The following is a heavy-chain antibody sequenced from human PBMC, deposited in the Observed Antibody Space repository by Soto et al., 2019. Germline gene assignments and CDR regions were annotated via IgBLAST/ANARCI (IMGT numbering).Heavy chain of an antibody. CDR1: GGSIGGVGYS. CDR2: MYHSGTF. D-gene: IGHD3-10*01. Sequence: SETLSLTCAVSGGSIGGVGYSWSWVRQPPGGGLEWIGYMYHSGTFLKSPSLKTRLTMSLDMSKNQFSLTLNSMTAADTAVYYCARAQFYSGSGNYNNLMFDAWGQGIQVTVSS. CDR3: ARAQFYSGSGNYNNLMFDA. V-gene: IGHV4-30-2*01. J-gene: IGHJ5*02.